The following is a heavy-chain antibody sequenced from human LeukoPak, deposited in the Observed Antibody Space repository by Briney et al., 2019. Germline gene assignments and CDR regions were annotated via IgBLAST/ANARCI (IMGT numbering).Heavy chain of an antibody. V-gene: IGHV3-30*18. CDR1: GFTFSSYG. CDR3: AKVPIQLWLVYDY. CDR2: ISYDGSNK. J-gene: IGHJ4*02. Sequence: GGSLRLSCAASGFTFSSYGMHWVRQAPGKGLEWVAVISYDGSNKYYADSVKGRFTISRDNSKNTLYLQMNSLRAEDTAVYYCAKVPIQLWLVYDYWGQGTLVTVSS. D-gene: IGHD5-18*01.